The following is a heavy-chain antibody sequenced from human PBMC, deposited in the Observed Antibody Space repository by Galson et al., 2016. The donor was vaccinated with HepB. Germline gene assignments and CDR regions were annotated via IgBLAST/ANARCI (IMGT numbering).Heavy chain of an antibody. J-gene: IGHJ6*02. D-gene: IGHD3-9*01. Sequence: SLRLSCAASGFSISRSIVHWVRQASGKGLEWVGRIKYKADNYATTYAASVGGNFTISRDDSKNTAYLEMNSLKTEDTAVYYCTLDISGYHAMDVWGQGTTVTVSS. V-gene: IGHV3-73*01. CDR1: GFSISRSI. CDR2: IKYKADNYAT. CDR3: TLDISGYHAMDV.